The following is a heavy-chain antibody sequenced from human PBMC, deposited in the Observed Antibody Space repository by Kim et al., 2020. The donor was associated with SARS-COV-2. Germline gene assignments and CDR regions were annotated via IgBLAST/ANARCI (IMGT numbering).Heavy chain of an antibody. CDR1: GGSISSSDYY. J-gene: IGHJ2*01. CDR2: IYYSGRT. CDR3: ARHLRNWYFDL. Sequence: SETLSLTCSVSGGSISSSDYYWGWIRQPPGKGLEWIATIYYSGRTYYNPSLKGRVTISVDTSKKQFSLRLSSVTAADAAVYYCARHLRNWYFDLWGRGTLVTVSS. V-gene: IGHV4-39*01.